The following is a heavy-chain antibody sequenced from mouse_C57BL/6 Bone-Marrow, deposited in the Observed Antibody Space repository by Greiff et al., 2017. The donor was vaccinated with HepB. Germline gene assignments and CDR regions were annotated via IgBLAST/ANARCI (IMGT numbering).Heavy chain of an antibody. V-gene: IGHV1-18*01. CDR3: ARRPPYYYYGSSWCFDV. CDR2: INPNNGGT. D-gene: IGHD1-1*01. J-gene: IGHJ1*03. CDR1: GYTFTDYN. Sequence: EVQGVESGPELVKPGASVKIPCKASGYTFTDYNMDWVKQSHGKSLEWIGDINPNNGGTIYNQKFKGKATLTVDKSSSTAYMELRSLTSEATAVYYCARRPPYYYYGSSWCFDVWGTGTTVTVSS.